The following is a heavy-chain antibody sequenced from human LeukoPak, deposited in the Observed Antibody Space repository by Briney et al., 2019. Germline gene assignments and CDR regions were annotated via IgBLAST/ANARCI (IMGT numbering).Heavy chain of an antibody. CDR1: GFTFSTYS. CDR2: ITSSGAYI. CDR3: ARGPKSLVTKLGSHSDY. Sequence: GSLRLSCAASGFTFSTYSMNWVRQAPGKGLEWVSSITSSGAYIFYADSMKGRFTISRDNAKNSLYLQMNSLRADDTAVYYCARGPKSLVTKLGSHSDYWGQGTLVTVSS. J-gene: IGHJ4*02. V-gene: IGHV3-21*01. D-gene: IGHD4-17*01.